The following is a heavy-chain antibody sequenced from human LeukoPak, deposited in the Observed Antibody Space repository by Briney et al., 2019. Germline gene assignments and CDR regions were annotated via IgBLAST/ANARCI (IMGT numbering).Heavy chain of an antibody. CDR2: VRIDGSHK. J-gene: IGHJ4*02. CDR1: GFSFSSYG. V-gene: IGHV3-30*02. D-gene: IGHD2-15*01. CDR3: AKGGNRGESYLDY. Sequence: GGSLRLSCAASGFSFSSYGMHWVRQAPGKGLEWVAFVRIDGSHKYYADSVKGRFTISRDNSKNTLYLQMNSLRAEDTAVYYCAKGGNRGESYLDYWGQGTLVTVSS.